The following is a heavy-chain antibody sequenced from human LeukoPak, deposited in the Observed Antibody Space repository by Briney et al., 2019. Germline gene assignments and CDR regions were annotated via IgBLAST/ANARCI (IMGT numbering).Heavy chain of an antibody. CDR1: GYTFTGYY. V-gene: IGHV1-2*02. CDR3: ARASGSYYSFMFDY. Sequence: ASVKVSCKASGYTFTGYYMHWVRQAPGQGLEWMGWINPNSGGTNYAQKLQGRVTMTTDTSTSTAYMELRSLRSDDTAVYYCARASGSYYSFMFDYWGQGTLVTVSS. J-gene: IGHJ4*02. CDR2: INPNSGGT. D-gene: IGHD1-26*01.